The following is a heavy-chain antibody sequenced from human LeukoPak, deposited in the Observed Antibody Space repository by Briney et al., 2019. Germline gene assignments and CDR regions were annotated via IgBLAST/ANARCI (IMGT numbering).Heavy chain of an antibody. V-gene: IGHV3-30*18. Sequence: GGSLRLSCAASGFTFSSYGMHWVRQAPGKGLEWVAVISYDGSNKYYADSVKGRFTISRDNSKNTLYLQMNSLRAEDTAVYYCAKLRFYDSIPNDAFDIWGQGTMVTVSS. J-gene: IGHJ3*02. CDR3: AKLRFYDSIPNDAFDI. CDR2: ISYDGSNK. CDR1: GFTFSSYG. D-gene: IGHD3-22*01.